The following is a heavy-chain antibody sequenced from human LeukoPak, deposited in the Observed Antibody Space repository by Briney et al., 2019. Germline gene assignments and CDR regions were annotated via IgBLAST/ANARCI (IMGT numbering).Heavy chain of an antibody. CDR3: AADGPADLFDGSEDPPRDAFEI. CDR2: IVVGSGHT. V-gene: IGHV1-58*02. Sequence: GASVKVSCKASGFTFSSSTIRWVRQARGQPLEWIGWIVVGSGHTNYAQKFQQRVTISRDMSTTTAYMELSRLTSEDTAVFYCAADGPADLFDGSEDPPRDAFEIWGQGTMVTVSS. J-gene: IGHJ3*02. CDR1: GFTFSSST. D-gene: IGHD3-22*01.